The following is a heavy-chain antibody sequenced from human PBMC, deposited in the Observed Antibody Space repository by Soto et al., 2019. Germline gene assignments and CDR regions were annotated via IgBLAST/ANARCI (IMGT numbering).Heavy chain of an antibody. CDR2: ISGSGGST. V-gene: IGHV3-23*01. D-gene: IGHD3-3*01. J-gene: IGHJ6*02. Sequence: PGGSLRLSCAASGFTYSSYAMSWVRQAPGKGLEWVSAISGSGGSTYYADSVKGRFTMSRDNSKNTLYLQMTSLRAEDTAVYYCAKDLGDFWSGYYYYYGMDVWGQGTTVTVSS. CDR3: AKDLGDFWSGYYYYYGMDV. CDR1: GFTYSSYA.